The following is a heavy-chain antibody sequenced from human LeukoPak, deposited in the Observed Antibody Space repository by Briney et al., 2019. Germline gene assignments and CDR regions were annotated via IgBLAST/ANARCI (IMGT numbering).Heavy chain of an antibody. J-gene: IGHJ4*02. CDR3: ARSSIAAAWNPYYFDY. Sequence: SETLSLTCTVSGGSISSGDYYWSWIRQPPGKGLEWIGYIYYSGSTYYNPSLKSRVTISVDTSKNQFSLKLSSVTAADTAVYYCARSSIAAAWNPYYFDYWGQGTLVTVSS. V-gene: IGHV4-30-4*01. CDR1: GGSISSGDYY. D-gene: IGHD6-13*01. CDR2: IYYSGST.